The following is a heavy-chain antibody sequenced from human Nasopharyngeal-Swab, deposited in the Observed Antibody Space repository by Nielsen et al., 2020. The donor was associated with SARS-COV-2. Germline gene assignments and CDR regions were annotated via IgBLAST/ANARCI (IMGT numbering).Heavy chain of an antibody. CDR1: GYTFTSYG. CDR3: ARGIAAAGTLDY. J-gene: IGHJ4*02. CDR2: ISAYNGNT. V-gene: IGHV1-18*01. D-gene: IGHD6-13*01. Sequence: ASVKVSCKASGYTFTSYGISWVRQAPGQGLEWMGWISAYNGNTNYAQKLQGRVTITRDTSASTAYMELSSLRSEDTAVYYCARGIAAAGTLDYWGQGTLVTVSS.